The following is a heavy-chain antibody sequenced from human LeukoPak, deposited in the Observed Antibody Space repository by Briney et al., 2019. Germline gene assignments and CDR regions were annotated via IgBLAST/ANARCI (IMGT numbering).Heavy chain of an antibody. V-gene: IGHV5-51*01. CDR3: ARRGDGYSLDS. CDR2: IYPGDSET. CDR1: GYIFSNYW. J-gene: IGHJ4*02. Sequence: GESLKISCKVSGYIFSNYWNVWVRQMPGKGLEWTGIIYPGDSETRYSPSFQGQVTISVDKSISTAYLQWSSLKASDTAMYYCARRGDGYSLDSWGRGTLVTVSS. D-gene: IGHD5-24*01.